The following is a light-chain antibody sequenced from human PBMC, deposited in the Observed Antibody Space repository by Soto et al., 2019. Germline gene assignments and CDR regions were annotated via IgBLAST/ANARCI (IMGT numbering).Light chain of an antibody. Sequence: QSALTQPASVSGSPGQSITISCTGTSSDVGGYNYVSWYQQYPGKAPKLMIYEVSNRPSGVPDRFSGSKSGTSASLAISGLRSEDEADYYCAAWDDSLSGPLFGGGTKLTVL. V-gene: IGLV2-14*01. CDR2: EVS. CDR1: SSDVGGYNY. CDR3: AAWDDSLSGPL. J-gene: IGLJ2*01.